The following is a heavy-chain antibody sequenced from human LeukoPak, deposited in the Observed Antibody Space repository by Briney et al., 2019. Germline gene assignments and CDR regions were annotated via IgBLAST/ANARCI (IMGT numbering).Heavy chain of an antibody. D-gene: IGHD6-19*01. V-gene: IGHV3-23*01. Sequence: GGSLRLSCAASGFTFEDYAMSWVRQAPGKGLEWVSTISGSGGTTYYAEFVKGRFTISRDNSKNTLYLQMNSLRAEDTAVYYCAKPAVSGWYGFDYWGQGTLVTVSS. CDR2: ISGSGGTT. CDR1: GFTFEDYA. J-gene: IGHJ4*02. CDR3: AKPAVSGWYGFDY.